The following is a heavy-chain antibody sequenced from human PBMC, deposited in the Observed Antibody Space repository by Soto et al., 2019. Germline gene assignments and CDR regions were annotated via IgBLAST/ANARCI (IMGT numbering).Heavy chain of an antibody. Sequence: SETLSLTCTVSGGSISSSNYYWGWIRQPPGKGLEWIGSIYYSGSTYYNPSLKSRVSISVDTSMNQFSLKLSSVTAADTAVYYCARDPSLLMVYAPPDLFAIWGQGSLVPGSS. D-gene: IGHD2-8*01. CDR1: GGSISSSNYY. J-gene: IGHJ3*02. CDR2: IYYSGST. CDR3: ARDPSLLMVYAPPDLFAI. V-gene: IGHV4-39*07.